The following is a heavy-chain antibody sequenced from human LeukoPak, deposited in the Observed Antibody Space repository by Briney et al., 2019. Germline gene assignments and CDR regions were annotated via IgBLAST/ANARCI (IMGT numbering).Heavy chain of an antibody. Sequence: GGSLGLSCAAPGFTLNGYWMYWVRQAPGKGLVWVSRINSDGSTTSYADSVKGRFTISRDNSKNTLYLQMNSLRAEDTAVYFCARVATGSYDWFDPWGQGTLVTVSS. CDR3: ARVATGSYDWFDP. CDR1: GFTLNGYW. V-gene: IGHV3-74*01. J-gene: IGHJ5*02. CDR2: INSDGSTT. D-gene: IGHD3-10*01.